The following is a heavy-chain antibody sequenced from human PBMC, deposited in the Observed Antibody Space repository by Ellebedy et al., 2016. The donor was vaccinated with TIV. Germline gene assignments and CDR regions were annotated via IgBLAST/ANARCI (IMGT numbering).Heavy chain of an antibody. CDR1: GFTFTTYW. V-gene: IGHV3-74*01. CDR3: ARGYYYGMDV. J-gene: IGHJ6*02. Sequence: GGSLRLSXAASGFTFTTYWMHWVRKAPGEGLACVSRIKSDGSSTFYADSVKGRFTISRDNAKNTLYLQMNSLRAEDTAMYFCARGYYYGMDVWGQGTTVTVSS. CDR2: IKSDGSST.